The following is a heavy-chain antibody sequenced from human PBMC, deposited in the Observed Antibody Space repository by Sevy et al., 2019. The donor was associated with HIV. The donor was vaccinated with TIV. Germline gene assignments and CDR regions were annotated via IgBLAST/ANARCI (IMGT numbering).Heavy chain of an antibody. CDR2: ICSDGTTI. D-gene: IGHD3-22*01. J-gene: IGHJ4*02. CDR1: GLTFSSYE. V-gene: IGHV3-48*03. Sequence: VGSLRLSCAASGLTFSSYEMNWVLQAPGKGLEWVSYICSDGTTIYYADSVKGRFTISRDNAQNSVSLQMNSLRAEDKAVYYCARDLDDNSGYYYGAIDYWGQGTLVTVSS. CDR3: ARDLDDNSGYYYGAIDY.